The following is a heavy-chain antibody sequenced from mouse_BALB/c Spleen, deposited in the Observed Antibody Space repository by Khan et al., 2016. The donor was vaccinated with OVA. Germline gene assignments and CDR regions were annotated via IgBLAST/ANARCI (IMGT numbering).Heavy chain of an antibody. CDR2: ISPGSGDT. CDR1: GYSFTDYY. D-gene: IGHD1-2*01. CDR3: ARRNYFGYTFAY. J-gene: IGHJ3*01. Sequence: QVQLQQSGAELARPGASVKLSCKASGYSFTDYYINWVKQRTGQGLEWIGEISPGSGDTYYNEKFKGKATLTADKSSSTAYRQLRSLTSKDSAVYFCARRNYFGYTFAYWGQGTLVTVSA. V-gene: IGHV1-77*01.